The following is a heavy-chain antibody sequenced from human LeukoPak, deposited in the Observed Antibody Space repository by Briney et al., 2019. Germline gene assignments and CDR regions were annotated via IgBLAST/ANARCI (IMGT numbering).Heavy chain of an antibody. CDR2: IKQDGSEK. J-gene: IGHJ4*02. CDR3: ARDSLKSRYSYGDY. D-gene: IGHD5-18*01. V-gene: IGHV3-7*01. Sequence: PGGSLRLSCAASGFTFSSYWMSWVRQAPGKGVEWVANIKQDGSEKYYVDSVKGRFTISRDNAKNSLYLQMNSLRAEDTAVYYCARDSLKSRYSYGDYWGQGTLVTVSS. CDR1: GFTFSSYW.